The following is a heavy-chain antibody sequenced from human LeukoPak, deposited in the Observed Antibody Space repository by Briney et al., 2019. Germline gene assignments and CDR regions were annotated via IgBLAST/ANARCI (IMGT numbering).Heavy chain of an antibody. CDR2: ISYDGSNK. D-gene: IGHD3-16*01. Sequence: PGGSLRLSCAASGFTFSSYAMHWVRQAPGKGLEWVAVISYDGSNKYYADSVKGRFTISRDNSKNTLYLQMNSLRAEDTAVYYCAKDRYGGGVIDYWGQGTLVTVSS. J-gene: IGHJ4*02. CDR3: AKDRYGGGVIDY. V-gene: IGHV3-30*04. CDR1: GFTFSSYA.